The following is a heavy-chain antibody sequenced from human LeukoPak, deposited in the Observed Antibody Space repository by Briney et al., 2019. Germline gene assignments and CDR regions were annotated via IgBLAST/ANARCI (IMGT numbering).Heavy chain of an antibody. Sequence: ASVKVSCKASGYTFTSYDISWVRQATGQGLEWMGWMNPNSGNTGYAQKFQGRVTMTRNTSISTAYMELSSLRSEDTAVYYCARGYYTGNWFDPWGQGTLVTVSS. D-gene: IGHD1-26*01. CDR3: ARGYYTGNWFDP. V-gene: IGHV1-8*01. J-gene: IGHJ5*02. CDR1: GYTFTSYD. CDR2: MNPNSGNT.